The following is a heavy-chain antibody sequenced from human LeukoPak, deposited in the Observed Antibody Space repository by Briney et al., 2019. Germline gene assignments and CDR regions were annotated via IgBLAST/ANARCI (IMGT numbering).Heavy chain of an antibody. J-gene: IGHJ4*02. D-gene: IGHD3-3*01. Sequence: GGSLRLSCAASGFTFSGSAMHWVRQASGKGLEWVGRIRSKANSYATAYAASVKGRFTISSDDSKNTAYLQMNSLKTEDTAVYYCTSSLRFLEWFSVDWGQGTLVTVSS. CDR1: GFTFSGSA. CDR2: IRSKANSYAT. V-gene: IGHV3-73*01. CDR3: TSSLRFLEWFSVD.